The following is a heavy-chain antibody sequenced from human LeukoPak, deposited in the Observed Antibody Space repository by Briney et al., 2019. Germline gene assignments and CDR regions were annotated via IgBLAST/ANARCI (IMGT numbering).Heavy chain of an antibody. V-gene: IGHV3-23*01. D-gene: IGHD5/OR15-5a*01. CDR1: GFTFSSYG. CDR3: ARSQGTIPDSVPLDI. J-gene: IGHJ3*02. CDR2: ISGSGGST. Sequence: GGTLRLSCAASGFTFSSYGMSWVRQAPGKGLEWVSAISGSGGSTYYADSVKGRFTISRDNAKNSLYLQMNSLRAEDTAVYYCARSQGTIPDSVPLDIWGQGTMVTVSS.